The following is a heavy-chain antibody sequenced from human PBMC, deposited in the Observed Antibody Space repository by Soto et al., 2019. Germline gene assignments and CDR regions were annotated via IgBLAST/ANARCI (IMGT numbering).Heavy chain of an antibody. CDR2: ISYDGSNK. J-gene: IGHJ6*02. D-gene: IGHD1-26*01. Sequence: TEGALRRSCAASGFTFSSYGMHWVRQAQGKGLEWVAVISYDGSNKYYADSVKGRFTMSSDNSKNTLYLQMISLRAEDTTVYYCAKDSSGSCYLHYYYYGMDVWGQGLTVTVCS. V-gene: IGHV3-30*18. CDR1: GFTFSSYG. CDR3: AKDSSGSCYLHYYYYGMDV.